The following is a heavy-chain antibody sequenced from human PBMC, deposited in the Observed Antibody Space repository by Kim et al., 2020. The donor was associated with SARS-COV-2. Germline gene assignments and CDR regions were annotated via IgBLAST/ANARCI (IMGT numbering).Heavy chain of an antibody. J-gene: IGHJ3*02. CDR3: ARGQGAHSSGYYLPRGDI. V-gene: IGHV4-34*01. Sequence: SETLSLTCAVYGGSFSGYYWSWIRQPPGKGLEWIGEINHSGSTNYNPSLKSRVTISVDTSKNQFSLKLSSVTAADTAVYYCARGQGAHSSGYYLPRGDIWGQGTMVTVSS. D-gene: IGHD3-22*01. CDR1: GGSFSGYY. CDR2: INHSGST.